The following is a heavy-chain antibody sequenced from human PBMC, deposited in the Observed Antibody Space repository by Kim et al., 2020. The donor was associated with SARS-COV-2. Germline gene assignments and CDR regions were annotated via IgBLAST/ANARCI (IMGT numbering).Heavy chain of an antibody. J-gene: IGHJ4*02. CDR1: GINFRRYW. CDR2: TNQDGRRQ. D-gene: IGHD3-16*01. V-gene: IGHV3-7*03. Sequence: GGSLRLSCVVSGINFRRYWMSWVHQAPGKGLEWVANTNQDGRRQYYVDSVKGRFTISRDNAENSLFLQMTNLRVEDTAVYYCASDDYGPCSFGGQGTLVTVSS. CDR3: ASDDYGPCSF.